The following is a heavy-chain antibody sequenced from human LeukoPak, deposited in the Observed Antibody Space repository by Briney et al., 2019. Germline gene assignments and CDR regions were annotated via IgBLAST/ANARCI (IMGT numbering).Heavy chain of an antibody. CDR1: GGSISSGDYY. D-gene: IGHD2-2*01. CDR2: IYYSGST. J-gene: IGHJ4*02. CDR3: ARVGVVVPADLYFDY. Sequence: PSETLSLTCTVSGGSISSGDYYWSWLRQPPGKGLEWIGYIYYSGSTYYNPSLKSRVTISVDTSKNQFSLKLSSVTAADTAVYYCARVGVVVPADLYFDYWGQGTLVTVSS. V-gene: IGHV4-30-4*01.